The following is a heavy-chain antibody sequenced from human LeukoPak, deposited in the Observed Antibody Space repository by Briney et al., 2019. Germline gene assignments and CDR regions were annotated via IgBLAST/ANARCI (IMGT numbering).Heavy chain of an antibody. Sequence: GGSPRLSCAASGFTFSDYYMTWIRQAPGKGLEWVSTISSSSDYTSYADSVKGRFTISRDNAWNSLYLQMNSLRAEDTAVYYCARGSRDSSSYYWGQGTLVSASS. D-gene: IGHD6-6*01. V-gene: IGHV3-11*06. CDR3: ARGSRDSSSYY. CDR1: GFTFSDYY. CDR2: ISSSSDYT. J-gene: IGHJ4*02.